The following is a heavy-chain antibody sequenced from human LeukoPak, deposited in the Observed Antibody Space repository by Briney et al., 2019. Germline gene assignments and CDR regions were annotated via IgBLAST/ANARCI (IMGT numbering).Heavy chain of an antibody. J-gene: IGHJ4*02. D-gene: IGHD1-14*01. V-gene: IGHV3-74*01. CDR2: TDGSST. CDR3: ARDDYNRL. Sequence: GGSLRLSCAVSGFTFTICAMSWVRQAPGKGLVCVSRTDGSSTTYADSVKGRFSVSMDNAQNTLYLHMNSLRAEDTAVYYCARDDYNRLWGQGTLVTVSS. CDR1: GFTFTICA.